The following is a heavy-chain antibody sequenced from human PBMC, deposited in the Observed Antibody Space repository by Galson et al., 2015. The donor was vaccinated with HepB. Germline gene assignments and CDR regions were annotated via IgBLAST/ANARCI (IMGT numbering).Heavy chain of an antibody. V-gene: IGHV3-23*01. Sequence: SLRLSCAASGFVFRGYAMTWVRQAPGKGLQWVSTISGSGDITYYAEAVKGRFTISRDNARNTLYVQMSSLRAEDTAMYYCANAPLHSAYRDFYFENWGLGTLATVSA. CDR2: ISGSGDIT. CDR1: GFVFRGYA. J-gene: IGHJ4*02. D-gene: IGHD2-21*02. CDR3: ANAPLHSAYRDFYFEN.